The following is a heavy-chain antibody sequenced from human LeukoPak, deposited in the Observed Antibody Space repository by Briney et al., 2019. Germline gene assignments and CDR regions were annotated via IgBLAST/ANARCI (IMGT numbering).Heavy chain of an antibody. Sequence: VSAIGSSGGDTFYADSVKGRFTISRDNSKNTLSLQMNSLRAEDTAVYYCARVFQSSMDVWGKGTTVTVSS. CDR2: IGSSGGDT. CDR3: ARVFQSSMDV. V-gene: IGHV3-23*01. J-gene: IGHJ6*03.